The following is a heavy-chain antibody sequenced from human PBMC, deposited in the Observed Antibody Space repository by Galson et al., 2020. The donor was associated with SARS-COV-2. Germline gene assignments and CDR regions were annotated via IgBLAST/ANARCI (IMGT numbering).Heavy chain of an antibody. J-gene: IGHJ6*03. Sequence: SETLSLTCTVSGGSISSGGYYWSWIRQHPGKGLEWIGYIYYSGSTYYNPSLKSRVTISVDTSKNQFSLKLSSVTAADTAVYYCARDRCSSTNCYGWYYMDVWGKGTTVTVSS. V-gene: IGHV4-31*03. D-gene: IGHD2-2*01. CDR1: GGSISSGGYY. CDR2: IYYSGST. CDR3: ARDRCSSTNCYGWYYMDV.